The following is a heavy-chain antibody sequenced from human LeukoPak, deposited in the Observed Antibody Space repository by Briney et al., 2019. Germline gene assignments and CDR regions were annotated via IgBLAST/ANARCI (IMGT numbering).Heavy chain of an antibody. V-gene: IGHV3-30*02. D-gene: IGHD2-2*02. J-gene: IGHJ3*01. CDR3: AKDIGYCRDTSCYTSHAFDV. CDR2: IRYDGRDT. CDR1: GFTFSHYA. Sequence: GGSLRLSCAASGFTFSHYAMAWVRQPPGRGLEWVSFIRYDGRDTYYGDSVKGRSTISRDNSQKTLFLALSSLRPEDTAVYYCAKDIGYCRDTSCYTSHAFDVWGRGTMITVSS.